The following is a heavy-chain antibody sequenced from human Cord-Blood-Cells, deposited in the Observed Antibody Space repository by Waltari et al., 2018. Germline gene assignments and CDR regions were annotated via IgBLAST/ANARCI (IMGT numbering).Heavy chain of an antibody. CDR3: AREWYYCTNVVCYDAFDI. V-gene: IGHV4-59*01. CDR2: IYYMGSA. Sequence: QVQLQESGPGLVKPSETLSLTCTVSGGSISSYYWSWIRQPPGKGQEWIGYIYYMGSANYNTARKSRVTIAVDTSKNQFSLKLSSVTAADTVVYYCAREWYYCTNVVCYDAFDIWGQGTMVTVSS. CDR1: GGSISSYY. D-gene: IGHD2-8*01. J-gene: IGHJ3*02.